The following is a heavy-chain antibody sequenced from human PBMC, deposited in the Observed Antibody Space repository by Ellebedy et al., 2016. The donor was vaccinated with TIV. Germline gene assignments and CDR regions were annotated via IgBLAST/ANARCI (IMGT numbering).Heavy chain of an antibody. D-gene: IGHD3-16*01. CDR1: GFTFDDFG. CDR2: INWNGEIT. CDR3: ARNYRFERDYYYYGLDV. J-gene: IGHJ6*02. Sequence: GESLKISCAASGFTFDDFGMTWVRQTPGKGLEWVSGINWNGEITCYADSVTGRFTVSRDNAKNSLYLQMNTLRAEDTALYYCARNYRFERDYYYYGLDVWGHGTTVTVSS. V-gene: IGHV3-20*04.